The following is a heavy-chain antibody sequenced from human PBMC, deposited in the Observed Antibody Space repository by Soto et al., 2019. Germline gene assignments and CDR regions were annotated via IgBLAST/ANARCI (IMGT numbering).Heavy chain of an antibody. V-gene: IGHV3-23*01. Sequence: GGSLRLSCAASGFTFSNYAMSWVRQAPGKGLEWVSAISISGGSTYYADSVKGRFTISRDSSRTTLYLQMNSLRAEDTAVYFCAKDLRDSSGYYYYIDSWGQGTLVTVSS. CDR2: ISISGGST. D-gene: IGHD3-22*01. CDR1: GFTFSNYA. CDR3: AKDLRDSSGYYYYIDS. J-gene: IGHJ4*02.